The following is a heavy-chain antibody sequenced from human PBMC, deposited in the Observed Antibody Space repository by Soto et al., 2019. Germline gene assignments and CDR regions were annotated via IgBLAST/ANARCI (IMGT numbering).Heavy chain of an antibody. CDR1: GGSFSGYY. CDR3: ARVIHDFWSGYYTGPWFDP. CDR2: INHSGST. V-gene: IGHV4-34*01. Sequence: SETLSLTCAVYGGSFSGYYWSWIRQPPGKGLEWIGEINHSGSTNYNPSLKSRVTISVDTSKNQFSLKLSSMTAADTAVYYCARVIHDFWSGYYTGPWFDPWGQGTLVTVSS. J-gene: IGHJ5*02. D-gene: IGHD3-3*01.